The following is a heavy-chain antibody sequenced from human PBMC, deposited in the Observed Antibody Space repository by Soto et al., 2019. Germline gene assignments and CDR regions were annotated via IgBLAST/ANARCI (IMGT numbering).Heavy chain of an antibody. D-gene: IGHD3-9*01. CDR1: GYSFTNYP. CDR2: INGGNGNT. Sequence: ASVKVSCKAFGYSFTNYPMHWVSHAPGQRLEWMGWINGGNGNTKYSQKFQGRVTITRDTSASTAYMELSSLRSEDTAVYYCARSLYDLLTGSVYNWFDPWGRGTLVTVSS. V-gene: IGHV1-3*01. J-gene: IGHJ5*02. CDR3: ARSLYDLLTGSVYNWFDP.